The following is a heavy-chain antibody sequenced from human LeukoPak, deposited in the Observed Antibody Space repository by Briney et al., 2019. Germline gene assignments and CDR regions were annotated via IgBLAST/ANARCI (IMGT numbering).Heavy chain of an antibody. CDR1: GFTFSDAY. CDR2: IRNKPHSYTT. D-gene: IGHD4-17*01. J-gene: IGHJ4*02. CDR3: TRVRHGDYFDP. Sequence: GGSLRLSCAASGFTFSDAYMDWVRQAPGKGLQWVGRIRNKPHSYTTDYAASVKGRFTISRDDSKNSLFLQMNSLKTEDTAVYHCTRVRHGDYFDPWGPGTLVTVSS. V-gene: IGHV3-72*01.